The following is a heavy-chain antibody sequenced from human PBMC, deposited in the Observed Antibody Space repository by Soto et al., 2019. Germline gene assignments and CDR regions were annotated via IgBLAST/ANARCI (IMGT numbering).Heavy chain of an antibody. CDR3: AREITPLTADWYFDL. V-gene: IGHV4-30-4*01. Sequence: QVQLQESGPGLVKPSETLSLTCTVSGGSMSGHMSYWSWIRQPPGKGLEWIGYIYESGSTYYNPSLKTRVTITVDTSKMQFSLRLNSVTAADTAVYYCAREITPLTADWYFDLWGRGTLVTVSS. J-gene: IGHJ2*01. CDR1: GGSMSGHMSY. CDR2: IYESGST. D-gene: IGHD2-21*02.